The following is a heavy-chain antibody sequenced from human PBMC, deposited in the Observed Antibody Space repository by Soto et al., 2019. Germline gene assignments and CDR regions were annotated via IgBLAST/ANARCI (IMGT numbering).Heavy chain of an antibody. CDR2: IKQDGSEK. V-gene: IGHV3-7*01. D-gene: IGHD3-3*01. Sequence: EVQLVESGGGLVQPGGSLRLSCAASGFTFSSYWMSWIRQAPGKGLEWVANIKQDGSEKYYVDSVKGRFTISRDNAKNSLYLQMNSLRAEDTAVYYCARDRHAPLVTYYDFWSGYLNDYWGQGTLVTVSS. CDR3: ARDRHAPLVTYYDFWSGYLNDY. J-gene: IGHJ4*02. CDR1: GFTFSSYW.